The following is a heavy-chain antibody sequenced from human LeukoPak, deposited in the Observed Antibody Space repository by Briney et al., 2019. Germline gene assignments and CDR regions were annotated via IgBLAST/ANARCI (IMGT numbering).Heavy chain of an antibody. CDR3: ARDQHYDFWSGGDAFDI. J-gene: IGHJ3*02. V-gene: IGHV3-48*04. Sequence: GGSLRLSCAASGFTFSSYGMSWVRQAPGKGLEWVSYISSSGSTIYYADSVKGRFTISRDNAKNSLYLQMNSLRAEDTAVYYCARDQHYDFWSGGDAFDIWGQGTMVTVSS. D-gene: IGHD3-3*01. CDR2: ISSSGSTI. CDR1: GFTFSSYG.